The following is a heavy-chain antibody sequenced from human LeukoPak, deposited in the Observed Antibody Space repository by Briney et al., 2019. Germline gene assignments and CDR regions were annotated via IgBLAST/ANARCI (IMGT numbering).Heavy chain of an antibody. V-gene: IGHV3-30-3*01. CDR1: GFIFSSYA. CDR3: AGEPYGSGSSHDY. CDR2: ISYDGSNR. J-gene: IGHJ4*02. Sequence: QPGGSLRLSCAASGFIFSSYAMHWVRQAPGKGLEWVAVISYDGSNRYYADSVKGRFTISRDNSKNTLYLQMNSLRTEDTAVYYCAGEPYGSGSSHDYWGQGTLVTVSS. D-gene: IGHD3-10*01.